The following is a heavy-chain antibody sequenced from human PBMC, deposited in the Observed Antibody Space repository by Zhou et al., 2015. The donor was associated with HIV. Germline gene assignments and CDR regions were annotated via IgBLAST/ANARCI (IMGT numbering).Heavy chain of an antibody. V-gene: IGHV1-69*12. Sequence: QVQLVQSGAEVKKPGSSVKVSCKASGGTFSSYAISWVRQAPGQGLEWMGGIIPIFGTANYAQKFQGRVTITADESTSTAYMELSSLRSEDTAVYYCAREWYSSSWDRGRGMDVWGQGTTGHRLL. CDR1: GGTFSSYA. D-gene: IGHD6-13*01. J-gene: IGHJ6*02. CDR3: AREWYSSSWDRGRGMDV. CDR2: IIPIFGTA.